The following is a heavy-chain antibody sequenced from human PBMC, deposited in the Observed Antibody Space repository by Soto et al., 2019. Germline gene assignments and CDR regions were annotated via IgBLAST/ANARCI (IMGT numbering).Heavy chain of an antibody. CDR3: ATYSAYCGGDCYYHFDY. V-gene: IGHV1-46*01. J-gene: IGHJ4*02. D-gene: IGHD2-21*02. CDR1: GYTFTSHY. Sequence: SCAASGYTFTSHYMHWVRQAPGQGLEWMGIINPSGGSTSYAQKFQGRVTMTRDTSTSTVYMELSSLRSEDTAVYYCATYSAYCGGDCYYHFDYWGQGTLVTVSS. CDR2: INPSGGST.